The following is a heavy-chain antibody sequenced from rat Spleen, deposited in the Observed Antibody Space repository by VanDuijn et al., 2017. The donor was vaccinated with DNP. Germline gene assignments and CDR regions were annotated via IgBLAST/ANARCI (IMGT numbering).Heavy chain of an antibody. D-gene: IGHD5-1*01. V-gene: IGHV5-7*01. Sequence: EVQLVESGGGLVQPGRSLKLSCAASGFTFSDYYMAWVRQAPAKGLAWVATISYDGSSTYYRDSVRGRFTISRDNAKNTQYLQMDSLRSEDTATYYCARGPGSPYFDYWGQGVMVTVSS. CDR1: GFTFSDYY. CDR3: ARGPGSPYFDY. CDR2: ISYDGSST. J-gene: IGHJ2*01.